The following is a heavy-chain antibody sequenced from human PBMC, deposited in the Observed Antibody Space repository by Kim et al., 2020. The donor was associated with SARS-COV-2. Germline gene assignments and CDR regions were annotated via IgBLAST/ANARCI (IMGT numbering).Heavy chain of an antibody. Sequence: SETLSLTCTVSGGSISSSSYYWGWIRQPPGKGLEWIGSIYYSGSTYYNPSLKSRVTISVDTSKNQFSLKLSSVTAADTAVYYCARHMWELGSGGFDIWGQRTMVTVSS. D-gene: IGHD1-26*01. J-gene: IGHJ3*02. CDR2: IYYSGST. CDR3: ARHMWELGSGGFDI. CDR1: GGSISSSSYY. V-gene: IGHV4-39*01.